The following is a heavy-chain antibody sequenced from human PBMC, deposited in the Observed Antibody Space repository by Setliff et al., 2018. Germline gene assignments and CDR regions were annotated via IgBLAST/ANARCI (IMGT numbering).Heavy chain of an antibody. D-gene: IGHD3-10*01. V-gene: IGHV3-23*01. CDR3: ATGAILWFGRFDY. CDR1: GFTFSSYA. CDR2: ISGSAQTT. Sequence: GGSLRLSCAASGFTFSSYAITWVRQAPGKGLEWVSMISGSAQTTYYADSVKGRFTISRDNSKNTLYLQMNSLRAEDTAVYYCATGAILWFGRFDYWGQGTLVTVS. J-gene: IGHJ4*02.